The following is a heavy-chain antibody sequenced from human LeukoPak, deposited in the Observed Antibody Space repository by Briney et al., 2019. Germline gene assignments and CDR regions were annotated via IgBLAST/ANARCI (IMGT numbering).Heavy chain of an antibody. J-gene: IGHJ4*02. Sequence: AAVKVSCKASGYTFTSYGVSWVRQAPGQGLEWMGWISAYNGNTNYTQKLQGRVTMTTDTSTSTAYMAVRSLRSDDTAVYYCASDDERNYSDSSGYYYPDYWGQGTLVTVSS. CDR2: ISAYNGNT. CDR1: GYTFTSYG. V-gene: IGHV1-18*01. CDR3: ASDDERNYSDSSGYYYPDY. D-gene: IGHD3-22*01.